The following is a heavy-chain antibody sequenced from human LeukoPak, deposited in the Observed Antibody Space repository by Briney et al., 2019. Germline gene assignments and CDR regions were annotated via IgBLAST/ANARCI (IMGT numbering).Heavy chain of an antibody. V-gene: IGHV1-2*02. CDR3: ARVMGGRSIAARS. CDR1: GYTFTGYY. J-gene: IGHJ4*02. Sequence: ASVKVSCKASGYTFTGYYMHWVRQAPGQGLEWMGWINPNSGGTNYAQKFQGRVTMTRDTPISTAYMELSRLRSDDTAVYYCARVMGGRSIAARSWGQGTLVTVSS. CDR2: INPNSGGT. D-gene: IGHD6-6*01.